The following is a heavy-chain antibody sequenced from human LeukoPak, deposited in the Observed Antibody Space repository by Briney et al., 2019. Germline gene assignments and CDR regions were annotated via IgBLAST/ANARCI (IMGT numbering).Heavy chain of an antibody. D-gene: IGHD2-2*02. CDR2: LYYSGSP. J-gene: IGHJ5*02. Sequence: SETLSLTCSVSGDSISSYYWSWIRQPPGRGLEWIGYLYYSGSPNYNPSLKSRVTISVDTSKNQFSLKLNSVTAADTAVYYCARGVAVYCSSTSCYMDWFDPWGQGTLVTVSS. V-gene: IGHV4-59*01. CDR3: ARGVAVYCSSTSCYMDWFDP. CDR1: GDSISSYY.